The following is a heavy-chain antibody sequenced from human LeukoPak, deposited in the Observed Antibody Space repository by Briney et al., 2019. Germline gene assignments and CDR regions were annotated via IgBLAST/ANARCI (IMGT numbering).Heavy chain of an antibody. CDR3: ARIGYSSSSLDY. CDR2: INQDGSAK. Sequence: GGSLRLSCAASGFTFSNYWMSWVRQAPGRGLEWVANINQDGSAKYYVDSVKGRFTISRDNAKNSQYLQMNSLRVEDTAVYYCARIGYSSSSLDYWGQGTLVTVSS. D-gene: IGHD6-6*01. V-gene: IGHV3-7*01. CDR1: GFTFSNYW. J-gene: IGHJ4*02.